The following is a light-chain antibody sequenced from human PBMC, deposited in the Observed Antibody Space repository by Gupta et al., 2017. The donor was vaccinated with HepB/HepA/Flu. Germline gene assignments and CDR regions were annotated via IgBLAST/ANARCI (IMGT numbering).Light chain of an antibody. CDR3: SSFTGTNTLVV. CDR1: SSDVGTYNS. V-gene: IGLV2-14*03. Sequence: QSALTQPASVSGSPGQSLTISCTGTSSDVGTYNSVSWYQQYPGKAPKLLISDDTNRPSWLSNRFSGSKSGNTASLTISGLQAEDEAEYYCSSFTGTNTLVVFGGGTKLTVL. CDR2: DDT. J-gene: IGLJ2*01.